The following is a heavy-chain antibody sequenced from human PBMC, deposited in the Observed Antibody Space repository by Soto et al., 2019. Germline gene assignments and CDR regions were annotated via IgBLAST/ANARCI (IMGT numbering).Heavy chain of an antibody. Sequence: SETLSLTCTVSGGSISSSSYYWGWIRQPPGKGLEWIGSIYYSGSTYYNPSLKSRVTISVDTSKNQFSLKLSSVTAADTAVYYCARPTGYSSGWYWFDPWGQGTLVTVSS. CDR3: ARPTGYSSGWYWFDP. CDR1: GGSISSSSYY. D-gene: IGHD6-19*01. V-gene: IGHV4-39*01. CDR2: IYYSGST. J-gene: IGHJ5*02.